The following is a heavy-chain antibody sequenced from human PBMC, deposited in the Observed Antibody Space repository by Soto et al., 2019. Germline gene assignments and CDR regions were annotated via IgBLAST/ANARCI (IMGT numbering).Heavy chain of an antibody. D-gene: IGHD3-22*01. Sequence: GGSLRLSCAASGFTFSSYAMHWVRQAPGKGLEYVSGITSDGGKTDYASSVKGRFIISRDNSKNTLYLQMNSLRAEDMAVYYCAKNPGYYYDSTGYHFDFWGQGTLVTVSS. CDR1: GFTFSSYA. CDR3: AKNPGYYYDSTGYHFDF. V-gene: IGHV3-64*01. J-gene: IGHJ4*02. CDR2: ITSDGGKT.